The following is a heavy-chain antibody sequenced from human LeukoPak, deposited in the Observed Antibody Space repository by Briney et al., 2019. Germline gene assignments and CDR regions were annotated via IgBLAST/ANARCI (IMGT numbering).Heavy chain of an antibody. CDR3: ARVEYSYGYIGY. CDR2: IYSGGST. CDR1: GFTVSSNY. Sequence: GGSLRLSCAACGFTVSSNYMSWVRQAPGKGLEWVSVIYSGGSTYYADSVKGRFTISRDNSKNTLYLQMNSLRAEDTAVYYCARVEYSYGYIGYWGQGTLVTVSS. J-gene: IGHJ4*02. V-gene: IGHV3-66*01. D-gene: IGHD5-18*01.